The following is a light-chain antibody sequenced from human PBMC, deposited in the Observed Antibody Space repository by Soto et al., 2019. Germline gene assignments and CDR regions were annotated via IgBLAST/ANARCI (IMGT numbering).Light chain of an antibody. CDR1: QNLGSGY. Sequence: EIVLTQSPGTLSVSAGDRATLSFRASQNLGSGYLAWYQQKPGQAPRILIYAASSRATGIPDRFSGSGSGTDFSLTISRLEPEDFAVYYCQQYDTSPRTFGQGTKVDIK. V-gene: IGKV3-20*01. CDR3: QQYDTSPRT. J-gene: IGKJ1*01. CDR2: AAS.